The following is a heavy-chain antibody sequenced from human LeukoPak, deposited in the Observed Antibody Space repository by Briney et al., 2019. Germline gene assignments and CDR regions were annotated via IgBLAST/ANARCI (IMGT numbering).Heavy chain of an antibody. CDR3: ARSITIFGVVITYYYYYMDV. D-gene: IGHD3-3*01. V-gene: IGHV3-7*01. J-gene: IGHJ6*03. CDR2: IKQDGSEK. Sequence: GGSLRLSCAASGFTFSSYWMSWVRQAPGKGLEWVANIKQDGSEKYYVDSVKGRFTISRDNAKNSLYLQMNSLRAEDTAVYYCARSITIFGVVITYYYYYMDVWGKGTTVTVSS. CDR1: GFTFSSYW.